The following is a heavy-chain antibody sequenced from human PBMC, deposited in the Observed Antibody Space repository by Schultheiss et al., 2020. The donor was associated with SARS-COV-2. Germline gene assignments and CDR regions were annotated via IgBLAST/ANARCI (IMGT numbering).Heavy chain of an antibody. Sequence: GGSLRLSCAASGFTFSSYGMHWVRQAPGKGLEWVAVIWYDGSNKYYADSVKGRFTISRDNAKNSLYLQMNSLRAEDTAVYYCARFRFESLDYWGQGTLVTVSS. J-gene: IGHJ4*02. CDR1: GFTFSSYG. V-gene: IGHV3-33*08. CDR2: IWYDGSNK. CDR3: ARFRFESLDY. D-gene: IGHD3-3*01.